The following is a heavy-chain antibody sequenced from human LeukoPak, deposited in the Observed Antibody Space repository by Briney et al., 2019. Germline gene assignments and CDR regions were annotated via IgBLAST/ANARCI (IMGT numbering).Heavy chain of an antibody. CDR3: ARVRSNYYDSSGPYYFDY. V-gene: IGHV4-59*01. CDR1: GGSISSYY. J-gene: IGHJ4*02. D-gene: IGHD3-22*01. CDR2: IYYSGST. Sequence: SETLSLTCTVSGGSISSYYWSWIRQPPGKGLEWIGYIYYSGSTNYNPSLKSRVTISVDTSKNQFSLKLSSVTAADTAVYYCARVRSNYYDSSGPYYFDYWGQGTLVTVSS.